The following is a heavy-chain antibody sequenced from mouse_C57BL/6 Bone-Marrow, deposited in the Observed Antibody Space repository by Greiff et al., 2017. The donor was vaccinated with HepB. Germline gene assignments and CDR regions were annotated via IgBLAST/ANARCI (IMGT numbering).Heavy chain of an antibody. CDR2: NYPGDGDT. Sequence: QVQLKESGPELVKPGASVKISCKASGYAFSSSWMNWVKQRPGKGLEWIGRNYPGDGDTNYNGKFKGKATLTADKSSSTAYMQLSSLTSEDSAVYFCAKIPDYYGSSHWYFDVWGTGTTVTVSS. D-gene: IGHD1-1*01. CDR3: AKIPDYYGSSHWYFDV. CDR1: GYAFSSSW. V-gene: IGHV1-82*01. J-gene: IGHJ1*03.